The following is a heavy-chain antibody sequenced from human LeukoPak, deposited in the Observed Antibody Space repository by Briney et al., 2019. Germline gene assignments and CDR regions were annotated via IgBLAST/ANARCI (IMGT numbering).Heavy chain of an antibody. CDR1: GFTFSRHW. V-gene: IGHV3-7*01. CDR3: ARGPDFGDRLDYFDY. CDR2: IKQDASQ. Sequence: GGSLRLSYAASGFTFSRHWMGWVRQAPGKGLEWVANIKQDASQYYVDSVRGRFIISRDNAKNSLSLQMNSLRLEDTAVYYCARGPDFGDRLDYFDYWGQGTLVTVSS. J-gene: IGHJ4*02. D-gene: IGHD4-17*01.